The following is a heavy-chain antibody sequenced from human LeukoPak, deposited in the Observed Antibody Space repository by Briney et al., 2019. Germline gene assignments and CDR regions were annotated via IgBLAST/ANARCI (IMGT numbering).Heavy chain of an antibody. J-gene: IGHJ4*02. CDR1: GFTFSSYS. V-gene: IGHV3-21*01. CDR3: ARADWNDGAGSDY. CDR2: ISSSSSYI. Sequence: GGSLRLSCAASGFTFSSYSMNWVRQAPGKGLEWLSSISSSSSYIYYADSVKGRFTISRDNAKNSLYLQTNSLRAEDTAVYYCARADWNDGAGSDYWGQGTLVTVSS. D-gene: IGHD1-1*01.